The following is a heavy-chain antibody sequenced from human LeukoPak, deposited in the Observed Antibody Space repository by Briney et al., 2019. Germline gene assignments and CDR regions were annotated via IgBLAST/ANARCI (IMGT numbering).Heavy chain of an antibody. J-gene: IGHJ3*02. CDR1: GFTFSSYG. Sequence: GGSLRLSCAASGFTFSSYGMHWVRQAPGKGLEWVAFIRYDGSNKYYADSVKGRFTISRDNSKNTLYLQMNSLRAEDTAVYYCARRGWLQARHAFDIWGQGTMVTVSS. CDR2: IRYDGSNK. CDR3: ARRGWLQARHAFDI. D-gene: IGHD5-24*01. V-gene: IGHV3-30*02.